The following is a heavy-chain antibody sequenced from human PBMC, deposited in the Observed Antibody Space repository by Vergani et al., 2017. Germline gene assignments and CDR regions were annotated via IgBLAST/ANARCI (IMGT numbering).Heavy chain of an antibody. CDR1: GFTFSSYS. CDR3: ASNLGYVSSRSLKYYYYMDV. Sequence: EVQLVESGGGLVQPGGSLRLSCAASGFTFSSYSMNWDRQAPGKGLEWGSYISSSSSTKYYADTVKGRFTISRDHAKNSLYLQMNSLRAEDTAVYYCASNLGYVSSRSLKYYYYMDVWGKGTTVTVSS. CDR2: ISSSSSTK. D-gene: IGHD5-18*01. V-gene: IGHV3-48*04. J-gene: IGHJ6*03.